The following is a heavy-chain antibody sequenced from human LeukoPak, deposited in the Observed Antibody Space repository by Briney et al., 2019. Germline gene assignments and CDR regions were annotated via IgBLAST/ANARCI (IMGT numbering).Heavy chain of an antibody. CDR3: ARGRKKRGWPRRGDAFDI. CDR1: GGSISSSSYY. J-gene: IGHJ3*02. D-gene: IGHD2-15*01. Sequence: SETLSLTCTVSGGSISSSSYYWGWIRQPPGKGLEWIGSIYYSGSTYYNPSLKSRVTISVDTSKNQFSLKLSSVTAADTAVYYCARGRKKRGWPRRGDAFDIWGQGTMVTVSS. CDR2: IYYSGST. V-gene: IGHV4-39*07.